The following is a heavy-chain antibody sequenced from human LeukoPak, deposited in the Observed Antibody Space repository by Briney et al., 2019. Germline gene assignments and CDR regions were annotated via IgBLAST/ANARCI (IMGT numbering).Heavy chain of an antibody. J-gene: IGHJ4*02. CDR2: ISGRGGST. Sequence: GGSLRLSCAASGFTFSSYAMSWVRPAPGKGLEWVSAISGRGGSTYYADSVKGRFTISRDNSKNTLYLQMNSLRAEDTAVYYCAKIAAAGTRGYDYWGQGTLVTVSS. D-gene: IGHD6-13*01. V-gene: IGHV3-23*01. CDR1: GFTFSSYA. CDR3: AKIAAAGTRGYDY.